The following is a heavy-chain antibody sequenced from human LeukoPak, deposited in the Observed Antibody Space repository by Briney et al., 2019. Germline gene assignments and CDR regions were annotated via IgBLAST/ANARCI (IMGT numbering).Heavy chain of an antibody. CDR3: ANIAAAGTPPGFGYYYYYMDV. Sequence: QSGGSLRLSCAASGFTFSSYGMHWVRQAPGKGLEWVAFIRYDGSNKYYADSVKGRFTISRDNSKNTLYLQMNSLRAEDTAVYYCANIAAAGTPPGFGYYYYYMDVWGKGTTVTVSS. V-gene: IGHV3-30*02. J-gene: IGHJ6*03. CDR2: IRYDGSNK. D-gene: IGHD6-13*01. CDR1: GFTFSSYG.